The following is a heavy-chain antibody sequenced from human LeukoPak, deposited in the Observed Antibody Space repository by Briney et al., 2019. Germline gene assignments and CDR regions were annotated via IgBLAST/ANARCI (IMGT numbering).Heavy chain of an antibody. CDR2: INHSGST. J-gene: IGHJ4*02. D-gene: IGHD7-27*01. CDR3: ARGPGHFDY. CDR1: GGSFSGYY. V-gene: IGHV4-34*01. Sequence: PSETLSLTCAVYGGSFSGYYWSWIRQPPGKGLEWIGEINHSGSTNYNPSLKSRVTISVDTSKNQFSLKLSSVTAADTTVYYCARGPGHFDYWGQGTLVTVSS.